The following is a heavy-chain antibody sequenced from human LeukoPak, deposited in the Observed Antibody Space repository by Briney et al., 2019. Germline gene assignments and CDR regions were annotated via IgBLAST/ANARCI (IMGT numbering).Heavy chain of an antibody. CDR1: GCTFTSYG. CDR2: ISAYNGNT. CDR3: ARDRQWQVRGYYYGMDV. V-gene: IGHV1-18*01. D-gene: IGHD6-19*01. J-gene: IGHJ6*02. Sequence: ASVKVSCKASGCTFTSYGISWVRQAPGQGLEWMGWISAYNGNTNYAQKLQGRVTMTTDTSTSTAYMELRSLRSDDTAVYCCARDRQWQVRGYYYGMDVWGQGTTVTVSS.